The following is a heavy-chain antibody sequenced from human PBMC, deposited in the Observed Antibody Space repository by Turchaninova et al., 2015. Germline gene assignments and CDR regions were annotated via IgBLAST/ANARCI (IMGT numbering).Heavy chain of an antibody. V-gene: IGHV1-18*01. J-gene: IGHJ5*02. CDR3: ARDRTAVAGTEEVWFDP. Sequence: QVQLVQSGAEVKTPGASVKVSCKASGYTFTSYGISWVRRAPGQGLEWMGWISAYNGNTNYPQKRQGRVTMTTDTSTSTAYMELRSLRSDDTAVYYCARDRTAVAGTEEVWFDPWGQGTLVTVSS. D-gene: IGHD6-19*01. CDR1: GYTFTSYG. CDR2: ISAYNGNT.